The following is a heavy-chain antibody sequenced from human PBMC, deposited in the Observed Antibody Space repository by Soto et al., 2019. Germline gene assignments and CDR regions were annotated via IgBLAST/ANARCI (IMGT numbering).Heavy chain of an antibody. CDR2: TYYRSKWYN. CDR1: GDSVSSNSAA. CDR3: ARGARVTSIYYYYYYGMDV. V-gene: IGHV6-1*01. J-gene: IGHJ6*02. Sequence: SQTLSLTCAISGDSVSSNSAAWNWIRQSPSRGLEWLGRTYYRSKWYNDYAVSVKSRITINPDTSKNQFSLQLNSVTPEDTAVYYCARGARVTSIYYYYYYGMDVWGQGTTVTVSS. D-gene: IGHD2-21*02.